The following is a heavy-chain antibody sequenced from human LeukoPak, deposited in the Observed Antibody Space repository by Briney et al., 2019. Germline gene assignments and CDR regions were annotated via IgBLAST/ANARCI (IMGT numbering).Heavy chain of an antibody. D-gene: IGHD2-2*01. Sequence: GGSLRLPCAASGFTFNSYAMSWVRQAPGKGLEWVGGISGSGGSTYYAHSVKRRFTTFRDNAKITVYLQMTSLRAEDTAVYYCAKTTRGTACINTTCSFFDYWGQGTLVTVSS. CDR1: GFTFNSYA. V-gene: IGHV3-23*01. CDR2: ISGSGGST. J-gene: IGHJ4*02. CDR3: AKTTRGTACINTTCSFFDY.